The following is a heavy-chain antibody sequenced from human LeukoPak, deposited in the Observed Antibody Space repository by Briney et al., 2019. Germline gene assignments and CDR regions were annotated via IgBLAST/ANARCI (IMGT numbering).Heavy chain of an antibody. Sequence: SVKVSCKASGDIFNSYSISWVRQAPGQGLEWMGGIIPMFGSANYAQTFQDRVTITTDQSTSTAYMELSSLSSEDTAVYYCARVGRSRGSLPNSYYYVDIWGTGTTVTVSS. CDR1: GDIFNSYS. V-gene: IGHV1-69*05. CDR3: ARVGRSRGSLPNSYYYVDI. D-gene: IGHD1-26*01. CDR2: IIPMFGSA. J-gene: IGHJ6*03.